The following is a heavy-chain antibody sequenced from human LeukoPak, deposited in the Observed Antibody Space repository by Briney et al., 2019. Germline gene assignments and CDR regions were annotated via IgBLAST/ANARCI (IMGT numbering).Heavy chain of an antibody. CDR2: IYTGGST. V-gene: IGHV3-53*01. J-gene: IGHJ4*02. Sequence: GGSLRLSCAASGFTLSSYAMTWVRQAPGKGLEWVSVIYTGGSTYYADSVKGRFTISRDNSKNTLYLQMNSLRAEDTAVYYCARDHDYLDYWGQGTLVTVSS. CDR3: ARDHDYLDY. CDR1: GFTLSSYA.